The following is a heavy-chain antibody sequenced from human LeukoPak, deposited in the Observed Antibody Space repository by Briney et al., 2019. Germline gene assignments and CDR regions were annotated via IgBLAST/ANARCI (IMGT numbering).Heavy chain of an antibody. CDR2: IRKRASGGTT. CDR1: GFTFGDYR. D-gene: IGHD5-18*01. CDR3: VRDDSPGFY. Sequence: GGSLRLSCTASGFTFGDYRMSWVRQAPGKGLEWVGFIRKRASGGTTEYAAPVKGRFTISRDDSKSIAFLPMNSLRNEDTAIYYCVRDDSPGFYWGQGTLVTVSS. J-gene: IGHJ4*02. V-gene: IGHV3-49*04.